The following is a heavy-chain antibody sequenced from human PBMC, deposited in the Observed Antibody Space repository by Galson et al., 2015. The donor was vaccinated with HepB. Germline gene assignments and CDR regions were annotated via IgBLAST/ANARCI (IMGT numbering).Heavy chain of an antibody. CDR1: GYSFTSYW. J-gene: IGHJ4*02. D-gene: IGHD3-9*01. CDR3: ARVPTYDILTGYRYYLDH. CDR2: FYPGDSDI. Sequence: SGAEVKKPGESLKISCKGSGYSFTSYWIAWVRQMPGKGLEWMGIFYPGDSDIRYSPSFQGLVTISADKSISTAYLQWNSLKASDTAMYYCARVPTYDILTGYRYYLDHWGQGTLVTVSS. V-gene: IGHV5-51*03.